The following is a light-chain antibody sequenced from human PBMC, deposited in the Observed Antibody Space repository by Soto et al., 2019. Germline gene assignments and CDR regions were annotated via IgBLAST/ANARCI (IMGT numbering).Light chain of an antibody. V-gene: IGKV1-12*01. CDR2: AAS. CDR1: QDISSW. Sequence: DIQMTQSPSSVSASVGDRVTITCRASQDISSWLAWYQQKPGKAPKLLIYAASSLQSGVPSRFSGSASGTDFSLTISSLQPEDFATYYCQQANRFPPTFGQGTRLEIK. CDR3: QQANRFPPT. J-gene: IGKJ5*01.